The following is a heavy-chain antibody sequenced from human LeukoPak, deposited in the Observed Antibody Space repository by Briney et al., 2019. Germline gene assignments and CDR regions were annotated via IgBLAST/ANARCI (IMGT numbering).Heavy chain of an antibody. V-gene: IGHV3-21*01. J-gene: IGHJ4*02. CDR3: ARYQDYGDYKDY. CDR1: GFTFSSYS. D-gene: IGHD4-17*01. Sequence: PGGSLRLSCAASGFTFSSYSMNWVRQAPGKGLEWVSSISSSSSYIYYADSAKGRFTISRDNAKNSLYLQMNSLRAEDTAVYYCARYQDYGDYKDYWGQGTLVTVSS. CDR2: ISSSSSYI.